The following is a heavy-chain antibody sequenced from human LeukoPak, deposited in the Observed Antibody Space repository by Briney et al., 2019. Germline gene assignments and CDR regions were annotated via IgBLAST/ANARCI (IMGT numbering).Heavy chain of an antibody. CDR1: GFTFSDYY. J-gene: IGHJ3*01. D-gene: IGHD6-19*01. CDR2: ITGTGGST. V-gene: IGHV3-23*01. CDR3: AKVRDTRDWYKDAFDV. Sequence: GGSLRLSCAASGFTFSDYYMSWVRQAPGKGLEWVSAITGTGGSTYYVASVKGRFTVSRDNSRNTLYLQMSSLRAEGSAMYYCAKVRDTRDWYKDAFDVWGQGTRVTVSS.